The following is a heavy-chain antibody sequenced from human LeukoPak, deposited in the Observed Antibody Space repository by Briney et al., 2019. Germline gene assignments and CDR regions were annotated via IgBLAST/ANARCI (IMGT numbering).Heavy chain of an antibody. J-gene: IGHJ4*02. CDR1: GFTFSSYS. CDR3: ARDRDYEGDYFDY. CDR2: ISSSSSYI. Sequence: GGSLRLSCAASGFTFSSYSMNWVRQAPGKGLEWVSSISSSSSYIYYADSVKGRFTISRDNSKNTLYLQMNSLRVEDTAAYYCARDRDYEGDYFDYWGQGTLVTVSS. D-gene: IGHD3-22*01. V-gene: IGHV3-21*01.